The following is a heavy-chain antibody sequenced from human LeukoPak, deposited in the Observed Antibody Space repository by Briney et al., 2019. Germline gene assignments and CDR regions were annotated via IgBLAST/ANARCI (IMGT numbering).Heavy chain of an antibody. CDR1: GGTFSSYA. D-gene: IGHD2-8*01. CDR3: ARRSPNGPFYYYYYGMDV. J-gene: IGHJ6*02. Sequence: SVTVSCTASGGTFSSYAISWVRQAPGQGLEWMGGIVPIFSTANYAQKFQGRVTITADESTSTAYMELSSLRSEDTAVYYCARRSPNGPFYYYYYGMDVWGQGTTVTVSS. CDR2: IVPIFSTA. V-gene: IGHV1-69*13.